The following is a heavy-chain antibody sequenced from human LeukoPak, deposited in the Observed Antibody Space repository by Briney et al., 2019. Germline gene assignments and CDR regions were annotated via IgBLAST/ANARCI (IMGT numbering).Heavy chain of an antibody. V-gene: IGHV4-4*09. D-gene: IGHD6-19*01. CDR2: IYTSGST. CDR1: GGSISSYY. Sequence: NSSETLSLTCTVSGGSISSYYWSWIRQPPGKGLEWIGYIYTSGSTNYNPSLKSRVTISVDTSKNQFSLKLSSVAAADTAVYYCARAYSSGRIFDCWGQGTLVTVSS. J-gene: IGHJ4*02. CDR3: ARAYSSGRIFDC.